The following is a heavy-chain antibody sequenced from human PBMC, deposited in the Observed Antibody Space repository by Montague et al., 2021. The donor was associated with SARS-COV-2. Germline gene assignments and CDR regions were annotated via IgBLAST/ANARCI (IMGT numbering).Heavy chain of an antibody. CDR2: INHRRSA. CDR3: AIPRNDYGYYSFNH. D-gene: IGHD4-17*01. V-gene: IGHV4-34*01. CDR1: GGYFSNYD. J-gene: IGHJ4*02. Sequence: SETLSLTCAIYGGYFSNYDWSWIRQSPGKGLEWIGQINHRRSATYNPSLRDRVTISIDPSKNQFSLALNSVTAADTAVYYCAIPRNDYGYYSFNHWSQGTLVTVSS.